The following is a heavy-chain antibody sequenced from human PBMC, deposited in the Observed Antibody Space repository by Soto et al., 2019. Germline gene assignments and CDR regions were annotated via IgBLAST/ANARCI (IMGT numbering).Heavy chain of an antibody. CDR2: IRGTT. J-gene: IGHJ3*02. D-gene: IGHD2-21*01. V-gene: IGHV3-48*01. Sequence: EVQLVESGGGLVQPGESLRLSCAASGFTFTSYSMNWVRQAPGKGLEWVSYIRGTTHYADSVKGRFTISRDNARSSLYLQMNSLRADDTAVYYCARDDSFAFDIWGQGTMVTVSS. CDR1: GFTFTSYS. CDR3: ARDDSFAFDI.